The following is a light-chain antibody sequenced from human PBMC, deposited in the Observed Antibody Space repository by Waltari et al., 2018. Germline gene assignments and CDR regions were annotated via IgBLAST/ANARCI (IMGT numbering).Light chain of an antibody. CDR1: QSVSSRY. CDR2: GAS. J-gene: IGKJ2*01. CDR3: HQYNDGPPFN. V-gene: IGKV3-20*01. Sequence: EIVLTQSPGTLSLSPGERATLSCRASQSVSSRYLAWYQQKPGQAPRLLIYGASSRATGIPDRFSGSGSGTEFTLTISSLQSEDCAVYYCHQYNDGPPFNFGQGTKLEIK.